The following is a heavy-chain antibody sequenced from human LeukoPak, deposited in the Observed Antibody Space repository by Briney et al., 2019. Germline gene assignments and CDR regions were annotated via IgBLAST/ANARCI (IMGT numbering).Heavy chain of an antibody. CDR1: GFSFSSHA. J-gene: IGHJ4*02. Sequence: PGGSLRLSCGASGFSFSSHAMSWFRKPPGTGLEWLSSIATSGTYYTSSVKGRFTISRDNSKNTLYPQMNSLRAEDTAVYYCACRMVRGVIISSDYWGQGTLVTVSS. V-gene: IGHV3-23*05. CDR3: ACRMVRGVIISSDY. D-gene: IGHD3-10*01. CDR2: IATSGT.